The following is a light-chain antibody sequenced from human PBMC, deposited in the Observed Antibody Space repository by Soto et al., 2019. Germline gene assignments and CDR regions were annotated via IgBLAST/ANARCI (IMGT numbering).Light chain of an antibody. V-gene: IGKV1-27*01. CDR1: QGISDY. CDR3: QTYISAPFT. J-gene: IGKJ3*01. CDR2: AAS. Sequence: DIQMTQSPSSLSASLGDRVTITCRASQGISDYLAWYQQRPGKVPELLIYAASTLQSGVPSRFSGSGSGTDFSLTISSLQPEDVGIFYWQTYISAPFTVGPGTKVDI.